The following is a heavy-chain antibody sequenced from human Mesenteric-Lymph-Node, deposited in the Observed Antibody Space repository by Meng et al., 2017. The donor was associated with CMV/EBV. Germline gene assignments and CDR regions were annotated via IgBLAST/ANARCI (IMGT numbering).Heavy chain of an antibody. CDR2: INWNGGST. Sequence: GGSLKISCAASGFTFDDYGMSWVRQAPGKGLEWVSGINWNGGSTGYADSVKGRFTISRDNAKNSLYLQMNSLRAEDTALYYCARALGDHYYYYGMDVWGQGTTVTVSS. D-gene: IGHD3-16*01. J-gene: IGHJ6*02. V-gene: IGHV3-20*04. CDR1: GFTFDDYG. CDR3: ARALGDHYYYYGMDV.